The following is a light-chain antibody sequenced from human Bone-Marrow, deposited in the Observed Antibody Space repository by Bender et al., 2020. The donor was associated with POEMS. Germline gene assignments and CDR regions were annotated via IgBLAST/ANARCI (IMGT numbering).Light chain of an antibody. Sequence: QSALTQPASVSGSPGQSITISCTGTNTDVGDYNYVSWYQQRPGKVPNLMIYDVTIRPSGVSSRLSGSKSGNTASLTISGLQAEDEADYYCSSYTTSSTYVFGGGTTVTVL. CDR3: SSYTTSSTYV. J-gene: IGLJ1*01. CDR1: NTDVGDYNY. V-gene: IGLV2-14*01. CDR2: DVT.